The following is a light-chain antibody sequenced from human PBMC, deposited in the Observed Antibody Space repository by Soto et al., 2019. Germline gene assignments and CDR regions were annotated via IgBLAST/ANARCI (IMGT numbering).Light chain of an antibody. CDR3: QSYDRSLSGSVV. V-gene: IGLV1-40*01. J-gene: IGLJ2*01. Sequence: QSVLTQPPSVSGAPGQRVTISCTGSSSNIGAGYDVHWYQQFPGRAAKLLIYGNNNRPSGVPDRFSGSKSGTSTSLAITGLQAEDEADYYCQSYDRSLSGSVVFGRGTQLTVL. CDR2: GNN. CDR1: SSNIGAGYD.